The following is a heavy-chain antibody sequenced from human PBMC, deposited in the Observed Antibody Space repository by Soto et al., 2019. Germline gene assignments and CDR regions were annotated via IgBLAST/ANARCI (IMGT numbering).Heavy chain of an antibody. D-gene: IGHD1-26*01. CDR3: AREIRWFQLEPAPEYCDD. J-gene: IGHJ4*02. V-gene: IGHV3-30-3*01. CDR2: ISYDGSNK. CDR1: GFTFSSYA. Sequence: GGSLRLSCSASGFTFSSYAMHWVRQAPGKGLEWVAVISYDGSNKYYADSVKGRFTISRDNSKNTLYLQMNSLRAEDTAVYYCAREIRWFQLEPAPEYCDDWVKGTLGTV.